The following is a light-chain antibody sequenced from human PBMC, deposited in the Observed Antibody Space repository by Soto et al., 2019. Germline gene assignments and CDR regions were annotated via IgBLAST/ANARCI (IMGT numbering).Light chain of an antibody. V-gene: IGLV7-46*01. CDR1: TGAVTSGHY. CDR3: LLSYSGARV. Sequence: QAVVTQEPSLTVSPGGTVTLTCGSSTGAVTSGHYPYWFQQKPGQAPRTLICDATNKHSWTPARFSGSLLGGRAALTLSGAQPEDEAEYYFLLSYSGARVFGGGTKLTVL. CDR2: DAT. J-gene: IGLJ3*02.